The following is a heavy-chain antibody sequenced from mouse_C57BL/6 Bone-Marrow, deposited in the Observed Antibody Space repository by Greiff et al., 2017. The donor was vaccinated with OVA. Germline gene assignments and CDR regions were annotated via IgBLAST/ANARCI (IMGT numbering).Heavy chain of an antibody. CDR3: ARQGTTGMDY. D-gene: IGHD1-1*01. J-gene: IGHJ4*01. V-gene: IGHV5-15*01. CDR1: GFTFSDYG. CDR2: ISNLAYSI. Sequence: EVMLVESGGGLVQPGGSLKLSCAASGFTFSDYGMAWVRQAPRKGPEWVAFISNLAYSIYYADTVTGRFTISRENAKNTLYLEMSSLRSEDTAMYYCARQGTTGMDYWGQGTSVTVSS.